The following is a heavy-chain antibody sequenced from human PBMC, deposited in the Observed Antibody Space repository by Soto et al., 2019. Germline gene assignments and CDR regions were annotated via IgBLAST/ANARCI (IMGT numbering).Heavy chain of an antibody. CDR2: IYNSGST. J-gene: IGHJ6*02. Sequence: SETLSLTCAVSGGSISSGGYYWSWVRQPPGKGLEWIGYIYNSGSTNYNPSLKSRVTISVDTSKNQFSLKLSSVTAADTAVYYCARDLWGYCGTDCYPLDVWGQGTTVTVSS. D-gene: IGHD2-21*02. V-gene: IGHV4-61*08. CDR1: GGSISSGGYY. CDR3: ARDLWGYCGTDCYPLDV.